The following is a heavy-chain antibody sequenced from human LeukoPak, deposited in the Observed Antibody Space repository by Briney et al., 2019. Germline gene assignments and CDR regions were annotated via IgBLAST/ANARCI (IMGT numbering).Heavy chain of an antibody. V-gene: IGHV4-59*08. CDR1: GGSISSYY. CDR2: IYYSGST. Sequence: PSETLSLTCTVSGGSISSYYWSWIRQPPGKGLGWIGYIYYSGSTNYNPSLKSRVTISVDTSKNQFSLKLSSVTAADTAVYYCARVYSSGWYVSGHFDYWGQGTLVTVSS. J-gene: IGHJ4*02. D-gene: IGHD6-19*01. CDR3: ARVYSSGWYVSGHFDY.